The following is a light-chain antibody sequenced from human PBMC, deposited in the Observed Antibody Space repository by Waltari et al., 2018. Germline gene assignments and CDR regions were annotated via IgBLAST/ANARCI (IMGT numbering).Light chain of an antibody. V-gene: IGLV1-44*01. Sequence: QSVLTQPPSASGTPGQRVTISCSGGSSNIGSNTVTWYQALPGTAPKLLIYSDDQRPSGVPDRFSGSRSGTSGYLAISGLQSEEEADYYCALWDDSLNAWIFGGGTRLTVL. CDR3: ALWDDSLNAWI. CDR1: SSNIGSNT. CDR2: SDD. J-gene: IGLJ3*02.